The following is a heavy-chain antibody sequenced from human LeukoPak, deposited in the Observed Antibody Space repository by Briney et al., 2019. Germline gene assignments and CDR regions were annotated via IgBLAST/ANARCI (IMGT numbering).Heavy chain of an antibody. J-gene: IGHJ1*01. CDR2: INHSVST. D-gene: IGHD6-13*01. CDR3: ARISYSRIRGLQH. V-gene: IGHV4-34*01. CDR1: GGSFSGYY. Sequence: SETLSLTCAVYGGSFSGYYWSWIRQPPGKGLEWIGEINHSVSTNYNLSLKSRVTISVDTSKNQFSLKLSSVTAVDTAVYYCARISYSRIRGLQHWGQGTLVTVSS.